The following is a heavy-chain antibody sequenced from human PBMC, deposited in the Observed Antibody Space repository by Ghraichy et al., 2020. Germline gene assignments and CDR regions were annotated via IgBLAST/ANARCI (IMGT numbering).Heavy chain of an antibody. V-gene: IGHV3-7*01. J-gene: IGHJ6*03. CDR2: RKQDGSEK. Sequence: GGSLRLSCAASGFTFSSYWMSWVRQAPGKGLEWVANRKQDGSEKYYVDSVKGRFTISRDNAKNSLYLQMNSLRAEDTAVYYCARVPTYYDFWSGYYTGLGYMDVWGKGTTVTVSS. D-gene: IGHD3-3*01. CDR1: GFTFSSYW. CDR3: ARVPTYYDFWSGYYTGLGYMDV.